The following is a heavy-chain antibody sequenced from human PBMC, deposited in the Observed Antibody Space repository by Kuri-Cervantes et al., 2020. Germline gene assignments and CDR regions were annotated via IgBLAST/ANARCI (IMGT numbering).Heavy chain of an antibody. CDR1: GFTFGHYY. J-gene: IGHJ4*02. D-gene: IGHD2-21*02. V-gene: IGHV4-30-4*08. CDR3: AREGDYYFDY. CDR2: VYYSGST. Sequence: LRLSCAASGFTFGHYYLGWIRQPPGKGLEWIGYVYYSGSTYYNPSLKSRVTMAVATSKNQFSLKVNSVTAADTAVYYCAREGDYYFDYWGQGTLVTVSS.